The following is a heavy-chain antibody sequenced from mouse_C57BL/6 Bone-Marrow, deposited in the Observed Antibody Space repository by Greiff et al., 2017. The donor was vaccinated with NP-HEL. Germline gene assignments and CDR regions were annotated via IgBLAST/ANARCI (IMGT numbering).Heavy chain of an antibody. J-gene: IGHJ3*01. CDR2: VYPYNGGT. CDR3: ARGGGIFYYGSSERFAY. V-gene: IGHV1-36*01. D-gene: IGHD1-1*01. Sequence: EVQLQQSGPVLVKPGPSVKISCKASGFTFTDYYMHWVKQSHGKSLEWIGLVYPYNGGTSYNQKFKGKATLTVDTSSSTAYMELNSLTSEDSAVYDCARGGGIFYYGSSERFAYWGQGTLVTVSA. CDR1: GFTFTDYY.